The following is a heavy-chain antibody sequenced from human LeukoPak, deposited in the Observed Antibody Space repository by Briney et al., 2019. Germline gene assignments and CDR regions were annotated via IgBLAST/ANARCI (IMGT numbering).Heavy chain of an antibody. J-gene: IGHJ4*02. Sequence: ASVKVSCKASGYTFTSYAMNWVRQAPGQGLEWMGWINTNTGNPTYAQGFTGRFVFSLDTSVSTAYLQISSLKAEDTAVYYCARDRYYYGSGSYYPIDYWGQGTLVTVSS. CDR3: ARDRYYYGSGSYYPIDY. CDR2: INTNTGNP. V-gene: IGHV7-4-1*02. D-gene: IGHD3-10*01. CDR1: GYTFTSYA.